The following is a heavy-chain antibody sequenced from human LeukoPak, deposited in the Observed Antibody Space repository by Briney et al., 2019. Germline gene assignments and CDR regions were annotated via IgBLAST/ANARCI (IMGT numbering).Heavy chain of an antibody. Sequence: PSETLSLTCAVYGGSFSGYYWSWIRQPPGKGLEWIGEINHSGSTNYNPSLKSRVTISVDTSKNQFSLKLSSVTAADTAVYYCARGSIVHSGSHGDLDYWGQGTLVTVSS. CDR1: GGSFSGYY. D-gene: IGHD1-26*01. CDR3: ARGSIVHSGSHGDLDY. J-gene: IGHJ4*02. V-gene: IGHV4-34*01. CDR2: INHSGST.